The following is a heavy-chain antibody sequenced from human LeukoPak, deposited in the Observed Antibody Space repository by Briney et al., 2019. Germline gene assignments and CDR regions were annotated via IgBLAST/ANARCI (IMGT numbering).Heavy chain of an antibody. Sequence: SETLSLTCTVSGGSISSYYWSWIRQPPGKGLEWIGYIYHSGSTNYNPSLKSRVTISVDTSKNQFSLKLSSVTAADTAVYYCATSWTYGGKGDYWGQGTLVTVSS. D-gene: IGHD4-23*01. CDR1: GGSISSYY. CDR3: ATSWTYGGKGDY. J-gene: IGHJ4*02. V-gene: IGHV4-59*01. CDR2: IYHSGST.